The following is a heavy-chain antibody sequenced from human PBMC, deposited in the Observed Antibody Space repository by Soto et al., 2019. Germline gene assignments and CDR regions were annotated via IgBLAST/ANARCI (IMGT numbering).Heavy chain of an antibody. D-gene: IGHD3-22*01. CDR2: INPNSGGT. CDR1: GGTFSSYA. Sequence: ASVKVSCKASGGTFSSYAISWVRQAPGQGLEWMGWINPNSGGTNYAQKFQGRVTMTRDTSISTAYMELSRLRSDDTAVYYCARDPTPGGTMIVVVISPTYGMDVWGQGTTVTV. V-gene: IGHV1-2*02. CDR3: ARDPTPGGTMIVVVISPTYGMDV. J-gene: IGHJ6*02.